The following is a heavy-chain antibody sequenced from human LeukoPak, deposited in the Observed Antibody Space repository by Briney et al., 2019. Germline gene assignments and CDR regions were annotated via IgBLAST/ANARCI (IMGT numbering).Heavy chain of an antibody. Sequence: GGSLRLSCAASGFTFSSYSMNWVRQAPGKGLEWVSSISSSSSYIYYADSVKGRFTISRDNAKNSLYLQMNSLRAEDTAVYYCARDGGGGFRSWPYYFDYWGQGTLVTVSS. CDR2: ISSSSSYI. J-gene: IGHJ4*02. D-gene: IGHD6-13*01. V-gene: IGHV3-21*01. CDR3: ARDGGGGFRSWPYYFDY. CDR1: GFTFSSYS.